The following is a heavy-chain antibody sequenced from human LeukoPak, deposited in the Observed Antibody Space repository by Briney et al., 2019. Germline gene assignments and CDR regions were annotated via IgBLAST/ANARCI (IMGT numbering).Heavy chain of an antibody. D-gene: IGHD6-19*01. CDR1: GGSFSGYY. CDR2: INHSGST. V-gene: IGHV4-34*01. CDR3: ARGGAVTGSYYYYMDV. Sequence: SETLSLTCAVYGGSFSGYYWSWIRQPPGKGVEWIGEINHSGSTNYIPSLKSRVTISVDTSKNQFSLKLSSVTAADTAVYYCARGGAVTGSYYYYMDVWGKGTTVTVSS. J-gene: IGHJ6*03.